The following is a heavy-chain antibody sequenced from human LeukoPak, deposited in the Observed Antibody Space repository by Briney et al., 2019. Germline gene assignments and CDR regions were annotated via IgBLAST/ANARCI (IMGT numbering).Heavy chain of an antibody. CDR2: ISASSDNT. J-gene: IGHJ4*02. D-gene: IGHD3-10*01. Sequence: GGSLRLSCTASGFSFSSYAMSWVRQAPGKGLEWVSGISASSDNTNYADSVKGRFTISRDDAENSLYLQMNSLRAEDTAVYYCARGDKGSYWGQGTLVTVSS. V-gene: IGHV3-23*01. CDR1: GFSFSSYA. CDR3: ARGDKGSY.